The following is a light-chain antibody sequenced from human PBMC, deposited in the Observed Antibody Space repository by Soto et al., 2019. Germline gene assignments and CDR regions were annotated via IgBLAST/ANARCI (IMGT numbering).Light chain of an antibody. CDR3: QKYSSVPV. CDR1: QDIRNF. Sequence: DIQMTQSPTSLSASVGDRVTLTCRASQDIRNFVAWYQQQPGKAPPLLIYAASTLQSGVPPRFSGSGSGTDFTLTINSLQPEDVATYSCQKYSSVPVFGPGTKVEIK. J-gene: IGKJ3*01. V-gene: IGKV1-27*01. CDR2: AAS.